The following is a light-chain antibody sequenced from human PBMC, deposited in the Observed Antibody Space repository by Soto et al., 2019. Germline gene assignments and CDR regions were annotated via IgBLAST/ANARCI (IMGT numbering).Light chain of an antibody. CDR2: SAS. CDR1: QTVSSNY. CDR3: QQYGTSPLT. J-gene: IGKJ4*01. Sequence: EIVLTQSPGTLSLSPGERATLSCRASQTVSSNYLAWYQQKPGQAPRLLIYSASTRATGIPDRFSGSGSGPDFTLTISRLEPEDFAVYYCQQYGTSPLTFGGGTKVDIK. V-gene: IGKV3-20*01.